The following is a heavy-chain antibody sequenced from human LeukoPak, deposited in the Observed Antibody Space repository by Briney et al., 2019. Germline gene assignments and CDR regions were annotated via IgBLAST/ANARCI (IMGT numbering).Heavy chain of an antibody. CDR2: IKQDGSEK. CDR1: GFTFSSYW. V-gene: IGHV3-7*01. Sequence: QTGGSLRLSCAASGFTFSSYWMSWVRQAPGKGLEWVANIKQDGSEKYYVDSVEGRFTISRDNAKNSLYLQMNSLRAEDTGIYYCARGRIMAATWGQGTLVTVSS. CDR3: ARGRIMAAT. J-gene: IGHJ4*02. D-gene: IGHD5-12*01.